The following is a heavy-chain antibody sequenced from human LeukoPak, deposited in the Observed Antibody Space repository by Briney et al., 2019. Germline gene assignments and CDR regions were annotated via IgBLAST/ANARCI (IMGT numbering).Heavy chain of an antibody. Sequence: GGSLRLSRAVSGITLSNYGMSWARQAPGEGLGWVAGISGSGGTTNYADSVKGRFTTSRDNPKNTLFLHMNSLRAEDTAVYFCAKRGVVIRVILVGFHKEAYYFDSWGQGALVTVSS. CDR1: GITLSNYG. CDR2: ISGSGGTT. D-gene: IGHD3-22*01. J-gene: IGHJ4*02. V-gene: IGHV3-23*01. CDR3: AKRGVVIRVILVGFHKEAYYFDS.